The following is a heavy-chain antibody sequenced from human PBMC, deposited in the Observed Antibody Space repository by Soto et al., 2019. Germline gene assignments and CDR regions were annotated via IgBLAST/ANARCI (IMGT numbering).Heavy chain of an antibody. CDR2: SHQSGNT. CDR1: GVSIGSHDW. V-gene: IGHV4-4*02. Sequence: QVQLQESGPGLVKPSGTLSLTCAVSGVSIGSHDWWTWVRQPPGKGLVWIGESHQSGNTNYNSSLESRVTISLDKSKNHFPLQLSSVTVANTAVYYCATRDTGRVYWGQGTLVTVSS. CDR3: ATRDTGRVY. J-gene: IGHJ4*02. D-gene: IGHD5-18*01.